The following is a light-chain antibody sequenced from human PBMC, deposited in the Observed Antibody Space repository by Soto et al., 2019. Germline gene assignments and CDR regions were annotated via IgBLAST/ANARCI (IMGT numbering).Light chain of an antibody. CDR2: NNN. CDR1: SSNIGSNT. CDR3: AAWDDSLNGYV. Sequence: QSVLTQPPSASGTPGRRVTISCSGSSSNIGSNTVNWYQQLPGTAPKLLIYNNNQRPSGVPDRFSGSKSGTSASLAISGLQSEGEADYYCAAWDDSLNGYVFGTGTKLTVL. V-gene: IGLV1-44*01. J-gene: IGLJ1*01.